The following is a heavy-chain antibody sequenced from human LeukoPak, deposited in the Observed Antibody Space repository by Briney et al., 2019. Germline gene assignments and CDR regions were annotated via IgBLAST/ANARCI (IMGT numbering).Heavy chain of an antibody. CDR3: ATSLGYCSSTSCYFPYGMDV. CDR2: INHSGSA. J-gene: IGHJ6*02. V-gene: IGHV4-34*01. CDR1: GGSFSGYY. Sequence: PSETLSLTCTVSGGSFSGYYCTWIRQPPGKGLEWIGEINHSGSANYNPSLKSRVTISVDTSKNQFSLKLSSVTAADTAVYYCATSLGYCSSTSCYFPYGMDVWGQGTTVTVSS. D-gene: IGHD2-2*01.